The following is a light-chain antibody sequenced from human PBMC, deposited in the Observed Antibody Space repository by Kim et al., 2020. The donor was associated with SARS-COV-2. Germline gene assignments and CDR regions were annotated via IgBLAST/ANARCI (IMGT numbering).Light chain of an antibody. Sequence: AVKRTYTRGRGQSTYAIAWNQRQPGKGPGYLMKVDSDGTHRKGDGIPARFSGSSSGAERYLAITSRQSEDEADYYCQTWGTGIWVFGGGSKVTVL. V-gene: IGLV4-69*01. CDR2: VDSDGTH. CDR3: QTWGTGIWV. J-gene: IGLJ3*02. CDR1: RGQSTYA.